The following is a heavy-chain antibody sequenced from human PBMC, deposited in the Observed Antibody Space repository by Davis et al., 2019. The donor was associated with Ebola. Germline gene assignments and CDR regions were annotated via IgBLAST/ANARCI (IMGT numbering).Heavy chain of an antibody. CDR3: ARAIAVSTHIDS. CDR2: IYSSGSA. CDR1: DGSTSSSRYF. V-gene: IGHV4-39*01. D-gene: IGHD5/OR15-5a*01. J-gene: IGHJ4*02. Sequence: SETLSLTCTVSDGSTSSSRYFWGWIRQPPGKGLESIGPIYSSGSAYYSSSFKSRVTISLDTSKNQLSLKLNSVAAADTAVYFCARAIAVSTHIDSWGQGTLVTVSS.